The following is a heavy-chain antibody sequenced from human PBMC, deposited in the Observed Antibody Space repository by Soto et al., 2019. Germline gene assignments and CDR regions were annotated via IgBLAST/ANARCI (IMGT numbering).Heavy chain of an antibody. Sequence: ASVKVSCKASGYTFTNYGVSWVRQAPGQGLEWMGWISTDNGNTYYAQKFQGRVTMTTDTSTNTAYMDLRSLRSDDTAVYYCARDRNPAANYDFWSGYYDYWGQGTLVTVSS. CDR3: ARDRNPAANYDFWSGYYDY. V-gene: IGHV1-18*04. J-gene: IGHJ4*02. D-gene: IGHD3-3*01. CDR2: ISTDNGNT. CDR1: GYTFTNYG.